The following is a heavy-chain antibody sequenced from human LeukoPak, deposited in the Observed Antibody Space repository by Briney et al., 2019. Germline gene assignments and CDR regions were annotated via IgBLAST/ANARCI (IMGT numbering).Heavy chain of an antibody. CDR2: INLNTGGT. J-gene: IGHJ4*02. CDR1: GYTFSGYN. D-gene: IGHD3-10*01. CDR3: ARALIRGNAPFDY. Sequence: ASVTVSCKTSGYTFSGYNMHWVRQAPGQGLEWMGWINLNTGGTNYAQKFQGRVTMTRETSVSTVYMELSRLRSDDTAMYYCARALIRGNAPFDYWGQGAWVTVSS. V-gene: IGHV1-2*02.